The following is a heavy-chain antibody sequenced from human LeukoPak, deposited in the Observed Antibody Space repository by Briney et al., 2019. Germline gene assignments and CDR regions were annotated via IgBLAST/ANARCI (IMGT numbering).Heavy chain of an antibody. D-gene: IGHD1-14*01. Sequence: HPGGSLRLSCAASEITLSNYWIHWVRQAPGKGLVWVSRISYDGHNTNYADSVKGRFTISRDTAKNTLYLQMNSLRVDDTAVYYCGILTLSPGWGQGTLVTVSS. CDR1: EITLSNYW. CDR3: GILTLSPG. V-gene: IGHV3-74*01. CDR2: ISYDGHNT. J-gene: IGHJ4*02.